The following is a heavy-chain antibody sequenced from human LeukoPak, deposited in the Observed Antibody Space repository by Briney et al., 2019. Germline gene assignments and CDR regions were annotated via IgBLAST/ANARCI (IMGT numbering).Heavy chain of an antibody. D-gene: IGHD5-18*01. CDR2: INGNGGST. Sequence: PGGSLRLSCAASGFTFDDYGMSWVRQAPGKGLEWVSGINGNGGSTGYADSVKGRVIISRDNAKNSLYLQMNSLRAEDTAFYYCARDGGYSYGLDYAYYYMDVWGKGTTVTVSS. V-gene: IGHV3-20*04. J-gene: IGHJ6*03. CDR1: GFTFDDYG. CDR3: ARDGGYSYGLDYAYYYMDV.